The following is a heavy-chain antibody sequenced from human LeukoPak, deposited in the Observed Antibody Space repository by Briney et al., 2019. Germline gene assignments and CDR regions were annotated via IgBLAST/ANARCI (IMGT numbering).Heavy chain of an antibody. CDR3: ARDQGYCSGGSCYPQTGTFDY. Sequence: GASVKVSCKASGYTFTSYDINWARQATGQGLEWMGWMNPNSGNTGYAQKFQGRVTITRNTSISTAYMELSSLRSEDTAVYYCARDQGYCSGGSCYPQTGTFDYWGQGTLVTVSS. CDR2: MNPNSGNT. CDR1: GYTFTSYD. V-gene: IGHV1-8*01. D-gene: IGHD2-15*01. J-gene: IGHJ4*02.